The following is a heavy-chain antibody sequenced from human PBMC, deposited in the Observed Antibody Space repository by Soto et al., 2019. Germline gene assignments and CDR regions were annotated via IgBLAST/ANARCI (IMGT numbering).Heavy chain of an antibody. CDR3: ASGLQLPPDGMDV. D-gene: IGHD2-2*01. J-gene: IGHJ6*02. CDR1: GGSISSYY. CDR2: IYYSGST. V-gene: IGHV4-59*01. Sequence: QVQLQESGPGLVKPSETLSLTCTVSGGSISSYYWSWIRQPPGKGLEWIGYIYYSGSTNYNPSLRRRVTRSADTSKSRVSLKLSSVTAADTAVYYCASGLQLPPDGMDVWGQGTTVTVSS.